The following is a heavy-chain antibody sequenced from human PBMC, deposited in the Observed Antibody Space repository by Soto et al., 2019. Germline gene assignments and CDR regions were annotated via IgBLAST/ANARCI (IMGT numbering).Heavy chain of an antibody. D-gene: IGHD3-3*01. CDR3: ARMYYDFWSGSRPNYGMAV. J-gene: IGHJ6*02. CDR1: GYTFTSYG. V-gene: IGHV1-18*01. Sequence: GASVKVSCKASGYTFTSYGISWVRQAPGQGLEWMGWISAYNGNTNYAQKLQGRVTMTRNTSISTAYMELSSLRSEDTAVYYCARMYYDFWSGSRPNYGMAVRGQGTTVTVSS. CDR2: ISAYNGNT.